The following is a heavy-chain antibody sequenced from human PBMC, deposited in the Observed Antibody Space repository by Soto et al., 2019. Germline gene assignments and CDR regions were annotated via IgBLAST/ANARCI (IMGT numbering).Heavy chain of an antibody. J-gene: IGHJ4*02. CDR1: GGSISSGGYY. Sequence: PSETLSLTCSVSGGSISSGGYYWSWIRQHPGKGLEWIGYIYYSGTTYYNPSVESRITISLDTSKNQFSLKLSSVTAADTAVYYCARRIPVAGLFDYWGQGTLVTVSS. D-gene: IGHD6-19*01. CDR3: ARRIPVAGLFDY. V-gene: IGHV4-31*03. CDR2: IYYSGTT.